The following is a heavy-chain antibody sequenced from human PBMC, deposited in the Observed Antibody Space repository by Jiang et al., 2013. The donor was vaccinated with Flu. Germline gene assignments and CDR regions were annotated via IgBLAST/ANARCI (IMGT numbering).Heavy chain of an antibody. Sequence: QLLESGGGLVQPGGSLRLSCAASGFTFSSYAMSWVRQAPGKGLEWVSAISGGGDGTYYANSVKGRFAISRDNSKNTLFLQMNTLRAEDTAVYYCAKLTDYFDSSGNFDYWGQGTLVTVSP. V-gene: IGHV3-23*01. CDR1: GFTFSSYA. J-gene: IGHJ4*02. CDR2: ISGGGDGT. D-gene: IGHD3-22*01. CDR3: AKLTDYFDSSGNFDY.